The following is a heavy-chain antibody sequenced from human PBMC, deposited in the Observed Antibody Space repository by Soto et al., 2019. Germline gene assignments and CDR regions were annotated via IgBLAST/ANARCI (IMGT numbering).Heavy chain of an antibody. CDR3: ARDVWGTAAAGSYYFDY. CDR2: ISGYNENT. D-gene: IGHD6-25*01. CDR1: GYSFSNYG. J-gene: IGHJ4*02. V-gene: IGHV1-18*01. Sequence: QVQLMQSGAEVKKPGASVRVSCKTSGYSFSNYGVAWVRQAPGQGLEWMGWISGYNENTNSAQHLQDRITMTTDTFMITADMALRSLRSDDTAIYYCARDVWGTAAAGSYYFDYWGQGTVVTVSS.